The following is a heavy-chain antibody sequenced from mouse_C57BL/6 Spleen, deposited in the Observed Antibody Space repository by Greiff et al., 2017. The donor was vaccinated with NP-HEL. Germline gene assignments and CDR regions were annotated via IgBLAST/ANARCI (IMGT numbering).Heavy chain of an antibody. CDR1: GFTFSDYG. CDR3: ARPYGSSYEAMDY. J-gene: IGHJ4*01. Sequence: EVKLQESGGGLVKPGGSLKLSCAASGFTFSDYGMHWVRQAPEKGLEWVAYISSGSSTIYYADTVKGRFTISRDNAKNTLFLQMTSLRSEDTAMYYCARPYGSSYEAMDYWGQGTSVTVSS. V-gene: IGHV5-17*01. D-gene: IGHD1-1*01. CDR2: ISSGSSTI.